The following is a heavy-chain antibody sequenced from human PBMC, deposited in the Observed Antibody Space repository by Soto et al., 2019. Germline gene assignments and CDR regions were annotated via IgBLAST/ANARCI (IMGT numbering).Heavy chain of an antibody. V-gene: IGHV1-8*01. CDR2: MNPKSGYT. J-gene: IGHJ4*02. CDR1: GYTFTTYD. D-gene: IGHD3-10*02. CDR3: VRVFGSIDY. Sequence: QVQLVQSGDEXXXPGASVKVSCKASGYTFTTYDINWVRQATGQRLEWVGWMNPKSGYTGFAQKFQGRVSMTRDTSINTAYMELSSLRSEDTAVYYCVRVFGSIDYWGQGTLVTVSS.